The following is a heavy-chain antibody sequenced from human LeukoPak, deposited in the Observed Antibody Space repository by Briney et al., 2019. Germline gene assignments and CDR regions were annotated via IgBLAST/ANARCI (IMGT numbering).Heavy chain of an antibody. D-gene: IGHD3-22*01. J-gene: IGHJ4*02. V-gene: IGHV1-69*06. Sequence: GASVKVSCKASGGTFSSYAISWVRQAPGQGLEWMGGIIPIFGTANYARKFRGRVTITADKSTSTAYMELSSLRSEDTAVYYCARLPSHYYDSSSHGDYWGQGTLVTVSS. CDR2: IIPIFGTA. CDR3: ARLPSHYYDSSSHGDY. CDR1: GGTFSSYA.